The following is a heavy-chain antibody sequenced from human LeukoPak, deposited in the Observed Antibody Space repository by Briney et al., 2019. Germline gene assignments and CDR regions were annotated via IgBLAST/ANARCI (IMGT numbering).Heavy chain of an antibody. CDR3: ARLGYCTNGVCYHFHY. Sequence: GGSLRLSCAASGFTFSNYWMSWVRQAPGKGLEWVANINQDGSEKYYVDSLKGRFTISRDNAKKSLYLQMNSLRAEDTAFYYCARLGYCTNGVCYHFHYWGQGALVTVSP. CDR1: GFTFSNYW. V-gene: IGHV3-7*01. CDR2: INQDGSEK. D-gene: IGHD2-8*01. J-gene: IGHJ4*02.